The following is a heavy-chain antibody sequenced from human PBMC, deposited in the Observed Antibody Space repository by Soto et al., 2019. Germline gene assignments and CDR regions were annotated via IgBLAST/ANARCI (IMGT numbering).Heavy chain of an antibody. CDR3: AILYYYDSGDYYSNYQYYGMDV. Sequence: GASVKGSCKASGFTFTSFYMHWVRQAPGQGPEWMGIMHPYGGSTGYAQKFQGRVTLTRDTSTRTDYMELSSLRSDDTAVYYSAILYYYDSGDYYSNYQYYGMDVWGQGTTVTVSS. J-gene: IGHJ6*02. V-gene: IGHV1-46*01. CDR1: GFTFTSFY. CDR2: MHPYGGST. D-gene: IGHD3-22*01.